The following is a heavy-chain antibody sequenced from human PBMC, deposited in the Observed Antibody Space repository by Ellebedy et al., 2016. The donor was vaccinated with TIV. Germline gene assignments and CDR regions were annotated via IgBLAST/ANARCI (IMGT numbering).Heavy chain of an antibody. CDR1: GFTFSSYN. D-gene: IGHD3-22*01. Sequence: PGGSLRPSCAASGFTFSSYNMNWVRQAPGKELEWVSYISSSSSTIYYADSVEGRFIISRDNSKKRLYLQMNSLRAEETAVYYCAKGRGGGSDSSAPRYYFDYWGLGTLVTVSS. CDR2: ISSSSSTI. V-gene: IGHV3-48*01. J-gene: IGHJ4*02. CDR3: AKGRGGGSDSSAPRYYFDY.